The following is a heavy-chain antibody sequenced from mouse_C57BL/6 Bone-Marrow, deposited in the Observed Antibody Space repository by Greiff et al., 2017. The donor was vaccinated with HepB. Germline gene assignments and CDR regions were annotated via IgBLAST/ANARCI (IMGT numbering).Heavy chain of an antibody. Sequence: VQLQQSGPVLVKPGASVKMSCKASGYTFTDYYMNWVKQSHGKSLEWIGVINPYNGGTSYNQKFKGKATLTVDKSSSTAYMELNSLTSEDSAVYYCAREDYYYGSSHYYFDYWGRGTTLTVSS. CDR3: AREDYYYGSSHYYFDY. D-gene: IGHD1-1*01. V-gene: IGHV1-19*01. CDR1: GYTFTDYY. J-gene: IGHJ2*01. CDR2: INPYNGGT.